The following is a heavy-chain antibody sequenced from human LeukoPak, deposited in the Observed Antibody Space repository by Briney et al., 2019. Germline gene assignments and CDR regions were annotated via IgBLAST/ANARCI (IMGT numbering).Heavy chain of an antibody. Sequence: SETLSLTCTVSGGSIGSYYWSWIRQSPGKGLDWIGYIYYTGSTDYNPSLKSRVTISVDTSKNQFSLKLTSVTAPDTAVYYCARHISGNYGGYFDYRGQGTLVAVSS. D-gene: IGHD1-26*01. CDR2: IYYTGST. CDR3: ARHISGNYGGYFDY. J-gene: IGHJ4*02. CDR1: GGSIGSYY. V-gene: IGHV4-59*08.